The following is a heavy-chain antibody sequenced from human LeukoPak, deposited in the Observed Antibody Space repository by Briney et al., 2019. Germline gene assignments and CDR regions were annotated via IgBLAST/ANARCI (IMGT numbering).Heavy chain of an antibody. V-gene: IGHV4-61*01. D-gene: IGHD6-13*01. CDR3: AREEDSSSWLGFDS. Sequence: PSETLSLTCSVSGGSVSSGRYYWTWIRQPPGKGLEWSGYIYYSGSTSYSPSLKSRVSISVDTSKNQFSLKMSSVTAADTAVYYCAREEDSSSWLGFDSWGQGTLVTVSS. CDR1: GGSVSSGRYY. J-gene: IGHJ4*02. CDR2: IYYSGST.